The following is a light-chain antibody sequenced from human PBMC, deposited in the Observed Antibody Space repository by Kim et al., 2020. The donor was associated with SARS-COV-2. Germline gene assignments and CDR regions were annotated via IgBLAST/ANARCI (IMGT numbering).Light chain of an antibody. CDR3: QQYGTSPPWT. CDR1: QSVGSTY. Sequence: PGERATLSCWASQSVGSTYLAWYQQKPGQAPRLLIYGASSRATGIPDRFSGSGSGTDFTLTISRLEPEDFAVYYCQQYGTSPPWTFGQGTKVEIK. V-gene: IGKV3-20*01. CDR2: GAS. J-gene: IGKJ1*01.